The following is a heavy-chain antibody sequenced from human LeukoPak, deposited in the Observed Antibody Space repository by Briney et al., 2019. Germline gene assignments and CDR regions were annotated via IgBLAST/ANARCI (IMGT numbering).Heavy chain of an antibody. CDR1: GFMFTNYG. CDR2: VRYDGGNI. V-gene: IGHV3-30*02. Sequence: SGGSLRLSCAASGFMFTNYGMHWVRQAPGKGLEWVAFVRYDGGNIYYADSVKGRFTISRDNSKKMVYLQMNSLRAEDTAMYYCAKEGSDDYWGQGTLVTVSS. J-gene: IGHJ4*02. CDR3: AKEGSDDY.